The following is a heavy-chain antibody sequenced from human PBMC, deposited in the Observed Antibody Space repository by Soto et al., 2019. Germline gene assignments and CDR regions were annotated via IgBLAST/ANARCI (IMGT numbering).Heavy chain of an antibody. D-gene: IGHD2-15*01. CDR1: GGSIRSYY. V-gene: IGHV4-59*01. Sequence: SETLSLTCTVSGGSIRSYYWSWIRQPPGKGLEWIGYIYYSGSTNYNPSLKSRVTISVDTSKNQFSLKLSSVTAADTAVYYCAREGSYKNYYYYGMDVWGQGTTVTVSS. J-gene: IGHJ6*02. CDR3: AREGSYKNYYYYGMDV. CDR2: IYYSGST.